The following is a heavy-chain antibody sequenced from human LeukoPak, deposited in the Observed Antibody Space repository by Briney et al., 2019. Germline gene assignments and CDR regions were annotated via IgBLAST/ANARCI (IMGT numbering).Heavy chain of an antibody. Sequence: SSEKVSCKASGGTFSSYAISWVRQAPGQGLEWMGRIIPIFGTANYAQKFQGRVTITTDESTGTAYMELSSLRSEDTAVYYCAGNCGDESRAFYIWVQGTMVTVSS. V-gene: IGHV1-69*05. J-gene: IGHJ3*02. CDR1: GGTFSSYA. CDR2: IIPIFGTA. D-gene: IGHD4-17*01. CDR3: AGNCGDESRAFYI.